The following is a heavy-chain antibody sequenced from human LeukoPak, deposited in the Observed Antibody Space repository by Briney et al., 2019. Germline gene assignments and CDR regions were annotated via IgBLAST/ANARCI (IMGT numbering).Heavy chain of an antibody. D-gene: IGHD2-15*01. J-gene: IGHJ4*02. CDR2: ISAYNGNT. Sequence: GASVKVSCKASGYTFTGYYMHWVRQAPGQGLEWMGWISAYNGNTNYAQKLQGRVTMTTDTSTSTAYMELRSLRSDDTAVYYCARIPNLDIVVVVAAIYDYWGQGTLVTASS. V-gene: IGHV1-18*04. CDR3: ARIPNLDIVVVVAAIYDY. CDR1: GYTFTGYY.